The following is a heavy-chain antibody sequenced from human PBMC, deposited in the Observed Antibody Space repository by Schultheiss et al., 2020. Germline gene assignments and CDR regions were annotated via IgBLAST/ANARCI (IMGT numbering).Heavy chain of an antibody. D-gene: IGHD2-2*03. CDR2: ISYDGSNK. CDR1: GFTFSSYG. J-gene: IGHJ4*02. V-gene: IGHV3-30*12. Sequence: GESLKISCAASGFTFSSYGMHWVRQAPGKGLEWVAVISYDGSNKYYADSVKGRFTISRDNSKNTLYLQMNSLRAEDTGVYYCARRDPVGNGFGYFPAFDSWGQGALVTVSS. CDR3: ARRDPVGNGFGYFPAFDS.